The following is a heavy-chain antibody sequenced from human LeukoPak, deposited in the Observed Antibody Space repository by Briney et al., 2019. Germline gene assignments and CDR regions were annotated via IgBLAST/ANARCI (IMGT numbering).Heavy chain of an antibody. Sequence: SETLSLTCTVSGGSISSGGYYWSWIRQHPGKGLEWIGYIYYSGSTNYNPSLKSRVTISVDTSKNQFSLKLSSVTAADTAVYYCARGGSYGLAYYYYYGMDVWGQGTTVTVSS. V-gene: IGHV4-61*08. D-gene: IGHD5-18*01. CDR3: ARGGSYGLAYYYYYGMDV. CDR1: GGSISSGGYY. CDR2: IYYSGST. J-gene: IGHJ6*02.